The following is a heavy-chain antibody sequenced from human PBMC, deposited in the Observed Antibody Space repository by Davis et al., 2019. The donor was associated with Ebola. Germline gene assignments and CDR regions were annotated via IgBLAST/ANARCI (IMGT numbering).Heavy chain of an antibody. CDR1: GGSISSGGSY. V-gene: IGHV4-31*03. J-gene: IGHJ6*02. CDR3: ASSSWSRGVSYFYYAMDV. D-gene: IGHD6-13*01. Sequence: PSETLSLTCTVSGGSISSGGSYWSWIRQQPGKGLEWIGYIYYTGNTYYNPSLKSRVSFSVDTSKNHFSLKLSSVTAADTAVYYCASSSWSRGVSYFYYAMDVWGQGTTVTVSS. CDR2: IYYTGNT.